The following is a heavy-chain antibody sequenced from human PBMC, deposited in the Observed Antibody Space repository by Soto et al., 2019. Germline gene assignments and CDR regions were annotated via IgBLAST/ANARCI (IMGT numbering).Heavy chain of an antibody. CDR2: IIPIFGTA. CDR1: GGTFSSYA. CDR3: ARARIVGATTGYYYGMDV. J-gene: IGHJ6*02. Sequence: GASVKVSCKASGGTFSSYAISWLRQAPGQGLEWMGGIIPIFGTANYAQKFQGRVTITADESTSTAYMELSSLRSEDTAVYYCARARIVGATTGYYYGMDVWGQGTTVTVSS. V-gene: IGHV1-69*13. D-gene: IGHD1-26*01.